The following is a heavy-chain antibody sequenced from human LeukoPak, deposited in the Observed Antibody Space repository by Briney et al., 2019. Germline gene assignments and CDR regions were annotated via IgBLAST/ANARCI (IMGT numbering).Heavy chain of an antibody. V-gene: IGHV4-4*07. CDR3: ARDGGDLEYSSSSGRAFDI. CDR2: IYTSGST. J-gene: IGHJ3*02. D-gene: IGHD6-6*01. CDR1: GGSISSYY. Sequence: SETLSLTCTVSGGSISSYYWSWIRQPAGKGLEWIGRIYTSGSTNYNPSLKSRVTMSVDTSKNQFSLKLSSVTAADTAVYYCARDGGDLEYSSSSGRAFDIWGQGTMVTVSS.